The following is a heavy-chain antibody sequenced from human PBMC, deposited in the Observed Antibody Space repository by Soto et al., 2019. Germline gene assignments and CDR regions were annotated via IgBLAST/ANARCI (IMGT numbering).Heavy chain of an antibody. V-gene: IGHV1-18*01. Sequence: QVQLVQSGAEVKKPGASVKVSCKASGYSFTRYGISWVRQAPGQGLEWMGWISAYNGNTNYAQKLQGRVTMTTDTSTSTASMGLRSLRSDDTAVYYCARDNGFGESDVWGQGTTVTVSS. J-gene: IGHJ6*02. CDR2: ISAYNGNT. CDR3: ARDNGFGESDV. CDR1: GYSFTRYG. D-gene: IGHD3-10*01.